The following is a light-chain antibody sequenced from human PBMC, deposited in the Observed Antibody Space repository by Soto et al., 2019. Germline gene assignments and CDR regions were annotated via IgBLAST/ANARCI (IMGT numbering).Light chain of an antibody. J-gene: IGKJ4*01. CDR2: QAS. CDR3: QQYNSYPVT. V-gene: IGKV1-5*03. Sequence: DIQMTQSPSTLSASVGDRVTTTCRASQSISSWLAWYQQKPGKAPKLLIYQASTLESGVSSRFSCSGSGTEFPLSITILLPDDFATYYCQQYNSYPVTFGGGTKVDI. CDR1: QSISSW.